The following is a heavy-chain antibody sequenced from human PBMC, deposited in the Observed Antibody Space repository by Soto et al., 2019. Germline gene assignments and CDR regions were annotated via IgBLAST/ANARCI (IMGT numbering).Heavy chain of an antibody. J-gene: IGHJ4*02. CDR2: IYYSGST. D-gene: IGHD2-2*01. CDR1: GGSISSSSYY. V-gene: IGHV4-39*01. Sequence: SETLSLTCTVSGGSISSSSYYWGWIRQPPGKGLEWIGSIYYSGSTYYNPSLKSPTTISVATSKNQFSLQQSSMTAADTAVYYCARRCSSTSCYATELDYWGQGTLVTVSS. CDR3: ARRCSSTSCYATELDY.